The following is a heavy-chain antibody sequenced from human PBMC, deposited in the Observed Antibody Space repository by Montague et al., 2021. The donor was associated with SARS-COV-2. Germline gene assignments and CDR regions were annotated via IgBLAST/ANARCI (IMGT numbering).Heavy chain of an antibody. CDR1: GGSIGTYY. V-gene: IGHV4-59*01. Sequence: SETLSLTCTVSGGSIGTYYWNWIRQSPGKGLGWLGYIYYTGNTKYSPSLKSRVTISMDTSRDQLSLRLKSVTAADTAVYYCARDNYGDWGYYGLDVWGQGTTVIVSS. CDR3: ARDNYGDWGYYGLDV. CDR2: IYYTGNT. J-gene: IGHJ6*02. D-gene: IGHD4-17*01.